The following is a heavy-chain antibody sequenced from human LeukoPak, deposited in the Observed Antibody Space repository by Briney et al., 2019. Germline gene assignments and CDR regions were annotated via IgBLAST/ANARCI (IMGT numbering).Heavy chain of an antibody. J-gene: IGHJ4*02. D-gene: IGHD6-13*01. CDR3: ARDRGIAAAGTLYYFDY. CDR2: ISYDGSNK. CDR1: GFTFSSYG. Sequence: PGGSLRLSCAASGFTFSSYGMHWVRQAPGKGLEWVAVISYDGSNKYYADSVKGRFTISRDNSKNTLYLQMNSLRAEDTAVYYCARDRGIAAAGTLYYFDYWGQGTLVTVSS. V-gene: IGHV3-30*03.